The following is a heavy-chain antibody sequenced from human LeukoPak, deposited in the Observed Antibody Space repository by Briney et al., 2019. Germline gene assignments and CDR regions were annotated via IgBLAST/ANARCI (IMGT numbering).Heavy chain of an antibody. CDR1: GGTFSSYA. V-gene: IGHV1-69*13. D-gene: IGHD3-22*01. Sequence: ASVKVSCKASGGTFSSYAISWVRQAPGQGLEWMGGIIPIFGTANYARKFRGRVTITADESTSTAYMELSSLRSEDTAVYYCARDLGSDSSGYYSKGGAFDIWGQGTMVTVSS. J-gene: IGHJ3*02. CDR2: IIPIFGTA. CDR3: ARDLGSDSSGYYSKGGAFDI.